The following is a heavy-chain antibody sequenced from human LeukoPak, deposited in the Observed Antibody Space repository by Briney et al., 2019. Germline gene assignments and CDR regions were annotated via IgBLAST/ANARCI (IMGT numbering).Heavy chain of an antibody. CDR1: GGSISSSSYY. J-gene: IGHJ4*02. CDR2: IYYSGST. Sequence: SETLSLTCTVSGGSISSSSYYWGWIRQPPGKGLEWIGSIYYSGSTNYNPSLKSRVTISVDTSKNQFSLKLSSVTAADTAVYYCARSDDYGGNPRSFDYWGQGTLVTVSS. CDR3: ARSDDYGGNPRSFDY. D-gene: IGHD4-23*01. V-gene: IGHV4-39*07.